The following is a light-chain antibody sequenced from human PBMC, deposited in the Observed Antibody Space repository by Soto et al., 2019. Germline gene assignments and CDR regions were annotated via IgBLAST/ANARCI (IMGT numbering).Light chain of an antibody. CDR1: NSNLGAGYD. V-gene: IGLV1-40*01. CDR3: QAYDYSLTAFV. CDR2: GNR. Sequence: QSVLTQPPSVSGAPGQRVTISCTGNNSNLGAGYDVHWYQQLPGAAPKLVIFGNRNRPSVVPERFSGSKSGTSASLAITGLQAEDGADYYCQAYDYSLTAFVFGGGTKLTVL. J-gene: IGLJ3*02.